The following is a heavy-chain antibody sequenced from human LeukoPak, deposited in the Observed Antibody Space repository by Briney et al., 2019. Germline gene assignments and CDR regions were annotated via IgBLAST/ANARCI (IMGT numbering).Heavy chain of an antibody. D-gene: IGHD3-9*01. J-gene: IGHJ6*04. CDR2: IYYSGST. Sequence: SQTLSLTCTVSGGSISSGDYYWHWIRQPPGKGLEWIGYIYYSGSTYYNPSLKSRVTISVDTSKNQFSLKLSSVTAADTAVYYCARSQAHYDMLTGYIYYYYNMDVWGKGTTVTVSS. CDR1: GGSISSGDYY. CDR3: ARSQAHYDMLTGYIYYYYNMDV. V-gene: IGHV4-30-4*01.